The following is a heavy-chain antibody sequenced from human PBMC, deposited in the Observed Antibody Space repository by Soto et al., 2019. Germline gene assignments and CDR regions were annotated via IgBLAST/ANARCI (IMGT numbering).Heavy chain of an antibody. J-gene: IGHJ4*02. D-gene: IGHD3-10*01. CDR2: ISYDGSNK. Sequence: GGSLRLSCAASGFTFSSYALHWVHQAPGKGLEWVASISYDGSNKYYADSVKGRFTISRDNSKNTLYLQMNSLRAEDTAVYYCARGFLGSGSYSAAFDYWGQGTLVTVSS. CDR1: GFTFSSYA. CDR3: ARGFLGSGSYSAAFDY. V-gene: IGHV3-30-3*01.